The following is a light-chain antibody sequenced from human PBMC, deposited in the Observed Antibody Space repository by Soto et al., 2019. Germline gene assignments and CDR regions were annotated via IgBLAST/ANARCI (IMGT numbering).Light chain of an antibody. Sequence: EIVLTQSPATLSVSLGERATLSCRASQSVSSSVAWYQQKPGQAPRLLIYGASTRATGIPARFSGSGSGTELTLTISRLQSEDFAFYSCQQYKDWPTPFGQGTKVEIK. CDR3: QQYKDWPTP. V-gene: IGKV3-15*01. J-gene: IGKJ1*01. CDR1: QSVSSS. CDR2: GAS.